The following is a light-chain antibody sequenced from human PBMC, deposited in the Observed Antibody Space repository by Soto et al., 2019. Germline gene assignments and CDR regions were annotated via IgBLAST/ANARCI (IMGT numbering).Light chain of an antibody. V-gene: IGKV4-1*01. Sequence: DIVMTQSPDSLAVSLGERATINCKSSQSVLYSSNNKNYLAWYQQKPGQPPKLLIYWASTRESGVPDRCSGSGSGTDFTLTISSLQAEDVAVYYCQQYYSTLLTFGGGTTVEIK. J-gene: IGKJ4*02. CDR1: QSVLYSSNNKNY. CDR3: QQYYSTLLT. CDR2: WAS.